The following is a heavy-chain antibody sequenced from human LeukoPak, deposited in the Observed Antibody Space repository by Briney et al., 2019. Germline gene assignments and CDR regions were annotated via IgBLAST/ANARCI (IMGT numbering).Heavy chain of an antibody. CDR2: IIPNLGTT. CDR1: GGTSNSHA. J-gene: IGHJ4*02. CDR3: ATTNDGGGYQWGDFFDF. Sequence: SVKVSCKASGGTSNSHAINWVRQAPGQGLEWMGRIIPNLGTTNRAQNFQDRVTLTADKSTNTAYVELTSLTSDDTAVYYCATTNDGGGYQWGDFFDFWGQGTLVTVSS. V-gene: IGHV1-69*04. D-gene: IGHD3-22*01.